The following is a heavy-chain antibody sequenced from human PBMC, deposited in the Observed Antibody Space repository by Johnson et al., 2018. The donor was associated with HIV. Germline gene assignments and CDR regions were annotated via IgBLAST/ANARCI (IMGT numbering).Heavy chain of an antibody. CDR3: ARQKNSQGRWLQFDAFDI. J-gene: IGHJ3*02. V-gene: IGHV3-30-3*01. Sequence: QVQLVESGGGVVQPGRSLRLSCAASGFTFSSYAMHWVRQAPGKGLEWVAVISYDGSNKYYADSVKGRFTISRDNSKNTLYLQMNSLRAEDKAVYYCARQKNSQGRWLQFDAFDIWGQGTMVTVSS. CDR2: ISYDGSNK. D-gene: IGHD5-24*01. CDR1: GFTFSSYA.